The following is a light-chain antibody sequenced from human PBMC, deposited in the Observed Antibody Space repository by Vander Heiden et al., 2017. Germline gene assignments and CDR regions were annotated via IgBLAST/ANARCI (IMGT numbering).Light chain of an antibody. V-gene: IGKV4-1*01. CDR2: WAS. Sequence: DIVMTQSPDSLAVSLGERATINCKSSQSILYRSNNKNYLTWYQQKPGQPPKLLIYWASTRESGVPDRFSGSGSGTDFTLTISSLQADDVAVYYCQQYYTTPWTFGQGTKVEVK. CDR1: QSILYRSNNKNY. J-gene: IGKJ1*01. CDR3: QQYYTTPWT.